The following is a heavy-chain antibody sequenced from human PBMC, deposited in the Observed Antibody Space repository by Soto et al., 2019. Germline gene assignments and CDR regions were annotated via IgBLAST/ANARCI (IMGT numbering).Heavy chain of an antibody. D-gene: IGHD3-3*01. J-gene: IGHJ5*02. CDR3: ARDLGTYYDFWSGYYGTRWFDP. CDR1: GYTFTSYG. V-gene: IGHV1-18*01. CDR2: ISAYNGNT. Sequence: ASVKVSCKASGYTFTSYGISWVRQAPGQGLEWMGWISAYNGNTNYAQKLQGRVTMTTDTSTSTAYMELRSLRSDDTAVYYCARDLGTYYDFWSGYYGTRWFDPWGRGTLVTVSS.